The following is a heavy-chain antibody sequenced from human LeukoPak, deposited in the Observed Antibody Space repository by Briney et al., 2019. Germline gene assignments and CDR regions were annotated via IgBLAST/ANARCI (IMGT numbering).Heavy chain of an antibody. Sequence: PGGSLRLSCAASGFTFSSYAMHWVRQAPGKGLEYVSAISSNGGSTYYANSVKGRFTISRDNSKNTLYIQMNSLRAEDTAVYYCAKDRLSGSYYDDAFDIWGQGTMVTVSS. V-gene: IGHV3-64*01. CDR3: AKDRLSGSYYDDAFDI. D-gene: IGHD1-26*01. J-gene: IGHJ3*02. CDR1: GFTFSSYA. CDR2: ISSNGGST.